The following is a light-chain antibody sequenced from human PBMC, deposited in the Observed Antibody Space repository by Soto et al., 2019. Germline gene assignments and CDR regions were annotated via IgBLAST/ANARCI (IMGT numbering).Light chain of an antibody. J-gene: IGLJ2*01. CDR3: NSYTSSSTLV. Sequence: QSALTQPASVSGSTGQSITISCTGTSSDVGGYNYVSWYQQHPGKAPKLMIYEVSNRPSGVSTRFSGSKSGNTASLTISGLQAEDEADYYCNSYTSSSTLVFGGGTKLTVL. CDR2: EVS. V-gene: IGLV2-14*01. CDR1: SSDVGGYNY.